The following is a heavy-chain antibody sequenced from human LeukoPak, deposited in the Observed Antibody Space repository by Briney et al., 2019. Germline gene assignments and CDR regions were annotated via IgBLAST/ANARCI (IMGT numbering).Heavy chain of an antibody. D-gene: IGHD3-3*01. CDR2: ISGSGGST. Sequence: GGSLGLSCAASGFTFSSYAMSWVRQAPGKGLEWVSAISGSGGSTYYADSVKGRFTISRDNSKNTLYLQMNSLRAEDTAVYYCAKDLGDFWSGYYPPNFDYWGQGTLVTVSS. CDR3: AKDLGDFWSGYYPPNFDY. V-gene: IGHV3-23*01. CDR1: GFTFSSYA. J-gene: IGHJ4*02.